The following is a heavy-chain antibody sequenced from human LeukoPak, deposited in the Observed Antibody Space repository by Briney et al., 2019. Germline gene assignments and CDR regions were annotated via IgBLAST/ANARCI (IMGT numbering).Heavy chain of an antibody. D-gene: IGHD1-26*01. CDR3: ARDLGSGSYYWSYYYYGMDV. Sequence: SETLSLTCTVSGGSIRSSSYYWGWIRQPPGKGLEWIGSIYYSGSTYYNPSLKSRVTISVDTSKNQFSLKLSSVTAADTAVYYCARDLGSGSYYWSYYYYGMDVWGQGTTVTVSS. CDR2: IYYSGST. J-gene: IGHJ6*02. V-gene: IGHV4-39*07. CDR1: GGSIRSSSYY.